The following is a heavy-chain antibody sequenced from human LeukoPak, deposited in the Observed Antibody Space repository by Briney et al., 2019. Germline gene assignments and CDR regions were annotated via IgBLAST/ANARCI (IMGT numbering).Heavy chain of an antibody. CDR2: ISYSGST. CDR1: GRTISSAY. V-gene: IGHV4-59*01. D-gene: IGHD5-24*01. J-gene: IGHJ4*02. CDR3: ATGVRRLQLCYFDY. Sequence: SETLSLTCAVSGRTISSAYWLGIRQPPGKGLEWIGYISYSGSTNYNPSLKSRGTISVDTSNNQFSLKLSSVTAGDTAVYYCATGVRRLQLCYFDYWGQGTLVTVSS.